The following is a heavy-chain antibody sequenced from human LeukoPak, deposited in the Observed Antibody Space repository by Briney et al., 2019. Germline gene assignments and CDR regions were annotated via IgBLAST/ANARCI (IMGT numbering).Heavy chain of an antibody. Sequence: ASVKVSCKASGGTFSSYAISWVRQAPGQGLEWMGWISAYNGNTNYAQKLQGRVTMTTDTSTSTAYMELRSLRSDDTAVYYCARYNRRGVIGDPCDYWGQGTLVTVSS. CDR3: ARYNRRGVIGDPCDY. CDR2: ISAYNGNT. D-gene: IGHD3-16*02. V-gene: IGHV1-18*01. J-gene: IGHJ4*02. CDR1: GGTFSSYA.